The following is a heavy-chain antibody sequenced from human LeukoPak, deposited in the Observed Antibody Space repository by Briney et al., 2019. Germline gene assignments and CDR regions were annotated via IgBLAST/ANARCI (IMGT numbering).Heavy chain of an antibody. V-gene: IGHV4-31*03. CDR3: ARLDLHYYGMDV. CDR2: IYDSETT. J-gene: IGHJ6*02. CDR1: GGSISSGGYY. Sequence: PSQTLSLTCTVSGGSISSGGYYWSWIRQHPGKGLEWIGYIYDSETTYYNPSLKSRVTISVDTSKNQFSLRLTSVTAADTAVYYCARLDLHYYGMDVWGQGTTVTVSS. D-gene: IGHD3/OR15-3a*01.